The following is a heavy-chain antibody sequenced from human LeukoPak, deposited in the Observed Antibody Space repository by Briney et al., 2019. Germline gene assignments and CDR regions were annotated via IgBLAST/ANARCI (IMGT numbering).Heavy chain of an antibody. V-gene: IGHV5-51*01. D-gene: IGHD3-3*01. Sequence: GESLKISCKGSGSIFTSYWIGWVRQLPGKGLEWMGIIYPGDSDTRYSPSFQGQVTISADKSISTAYLQWSSLKASDTAMYYCARTFRGDYDFWSGYYGTFDYWGQGTLVTVSS. CDR2: IYPGDSDT. CDR3: ARTFRGDYDFWSGYYGTFDY. CDR1: GSIFTSYW. J-gene: IGHJ4*02.